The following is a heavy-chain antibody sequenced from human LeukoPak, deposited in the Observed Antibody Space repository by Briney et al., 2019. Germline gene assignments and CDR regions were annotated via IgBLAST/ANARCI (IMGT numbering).Heavy chain of an antibody. D-gene: IGHD3-9*01. Sequence: SQTLSLTCAISGDSVSSNSAAWNWIRQSPSRGLEWLGRTYYRSKWSNDYAMSVKSRITINPDTSNNQFSLQLNSVTPEDTAVYYCARDGLDYDILTGYRTYYYYGMDVWGQGTTVTVSS. CDR2: TYYRSKWSN. CDR3: ARDGLDYDILTGYRTYYYYGMDV. V-gene: IGHV6-1*01. CDR1: GDSVSSNSAA. J-gene: IGHJ6*02.